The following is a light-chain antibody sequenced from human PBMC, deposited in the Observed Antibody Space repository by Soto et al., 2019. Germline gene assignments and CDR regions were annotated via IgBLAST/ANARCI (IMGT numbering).Light chain of an antibody. CDR2: EAT. J-gene: IGLJ2*01. Sequence: QSVLTQPASVSGSPGQSVTISCSGLGADIDGYNYVSWYQHYPGKAPRLLLYEATKWPSGVSSRFSGSKSGNTASLTISGLQAEDEADYFCSSYSGTTTTFGGGTKVTVL. V-gene: IGLV2-14*01. CDR3: SSYSGTTTT. CDR1: GADIDGYNY.